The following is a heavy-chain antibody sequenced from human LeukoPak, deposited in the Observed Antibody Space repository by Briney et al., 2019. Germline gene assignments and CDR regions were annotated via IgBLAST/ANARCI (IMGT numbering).Heavy chain of an antibody. CDR1: GYTFTGYY. CDR2: INPNSGNT. D-gene: IGHD6-19*01. Sequence: ASVKVSCKASGYTFTGYYMHWVRQAPGQGLEWMGWINPNSGNTGYAQKFQGRVTMTRNTSISTAYMELSSLRSEDTAVYYCARTHRKQWLANYFDYWGQGTLVTVSS. CDR3: ARTHRKQWLANYFDY. J-gene: IGHJ4*02. V-gene: IGHV1-8*02.